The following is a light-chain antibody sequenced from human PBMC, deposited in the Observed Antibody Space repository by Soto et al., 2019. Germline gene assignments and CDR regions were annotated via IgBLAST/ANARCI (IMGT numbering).Light chain of an antibody. Sequence: EIQMTQSPSTLFASAGDRVTLTCRASQSISSWLAWYQQKPGKAPKLLIYGASSLESGVPSRFSGSGSGTEFTLTISSLQPDDFATYYCQHYKSYSEAFGQGTKVDIK. CDR1: QSISSW. CDR3: QHYKSYSEA. J-gene: IGKJ1*01. V-gene: IGKV1-5*01. CDR2: GAS.